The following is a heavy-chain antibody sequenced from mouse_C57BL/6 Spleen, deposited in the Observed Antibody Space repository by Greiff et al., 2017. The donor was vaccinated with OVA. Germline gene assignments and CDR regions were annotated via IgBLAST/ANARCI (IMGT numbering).Heavy chain of an antibody. CDR1: GFTFSSYG. CDR3: ARQDGSYWYFDV. Sequence: VQLKESGGDLVKPGGSLKLSCAASGFTFSSYGMSWVRQTPDKRLEWVATISSGGSYTYYPDSVKGRFTISRDNAKNTLYLQMSSLKSEDTAMYYCARQDGSYWYFDVWGTGTTVTVSS. V-gene: IGHV5-6*01. D-gene: IGHD2-3*01. CDR2: ISSGGSYT. J-gene: IGHJ1*03.